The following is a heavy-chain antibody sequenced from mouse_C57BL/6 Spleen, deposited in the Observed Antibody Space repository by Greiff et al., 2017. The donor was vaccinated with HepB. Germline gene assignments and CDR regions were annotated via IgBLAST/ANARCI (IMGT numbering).Heavy chain of an antibody. J-gene: IGHJ1*03. V-gene: IGHV2-2*01. Sequence: VQGVESGPGLVQPSQSLSITCTVSGFSLTSYGVHWVRQSPGKGLEWLGVIWSGGSTDYNAAFISRLSISKDNSKSQVFFKMNSLQADDTAIYYCARNDYGSPHWYFDVWGTGTTVTVSS. D-gene: IGHD1-1*01. CDR2: IWSGGST. CDR1: GFSLTSYG. CDR3: ARNDYGSPHWYFDV.